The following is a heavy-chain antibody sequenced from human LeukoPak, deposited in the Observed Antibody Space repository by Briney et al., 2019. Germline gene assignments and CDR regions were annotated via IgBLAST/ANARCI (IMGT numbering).Heavy chain of an antibody. CDR1: GGSISSYY. D-gene: IGHD3-10*01. V-gene: IGHV4-4*07. Sequence: SETLSLTCTVSGGSISSYYWSWIRQPAGKGLEWIGRIYTSGSTNYNPSLKSRVTISVDTSKNQFSLKLSSVTAADTAVYYCARSGDITMVRGGGFDPWGQGTLVTVSS. J-gene: IGHJ5*02. CDR3: ARSGDITMVRGGGFDP. CDR2: IYTSGST.